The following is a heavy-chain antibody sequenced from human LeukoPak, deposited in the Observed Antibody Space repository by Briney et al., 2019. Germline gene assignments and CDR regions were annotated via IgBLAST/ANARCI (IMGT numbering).Heavy chain of an antibody. CDR2: INPTSGYI. CDR1: GFTFTSYT. V-gene: IGHV3-21*01. J-gene: IGHJ4*02. D-gene: IGHD3-10*01. CDR3: ARFVEAHTYYFDY. Sequence: PGGSLRLSCAASGFTFTSYTMNWVRQAPGKGLEWVSSINPTSGYIYYSDSVEGRFTISRDNAKKSFYLQMNSLRAEDTAVYYCARFVEAHTYYFDYWGQGTLVAVSS.